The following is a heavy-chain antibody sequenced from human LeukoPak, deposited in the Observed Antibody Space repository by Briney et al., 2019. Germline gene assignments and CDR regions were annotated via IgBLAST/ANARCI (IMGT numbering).Heavy chain of an antibody. V-gene: IGHV4-34*01. CDR2: INHSGST. CDR1: GGSISSYY. D-gene: IGHD3-22*01. CDR3: ARRYYYDSSGYYYHYDY. Sequence: PSETLSLTCTVSGGSISSYYWSWIRQPPGKGLEWIGEINHSGSTSYNPSLKSRVTISVDTSTNQFSLKLSSVTAADTAVYYCARRYYYDSSGYYYHYDYWGQGTLVTVSS. J-gene: IGHJ4*02.